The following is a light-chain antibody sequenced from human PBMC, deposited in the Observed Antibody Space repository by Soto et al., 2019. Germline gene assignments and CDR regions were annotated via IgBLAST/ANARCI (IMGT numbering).Light chain of an antibody. CDR2: GTS. CDR1: QAIRTE. CDR3: LQDYGYPRT. J-gene: IGKJ1*01. V-gene: IGKV1-6*01. Sequence: AIQMTQSPSSLSASVGDRVIITCRASQAIRTELGWYQQRPGKAPKLLIYGTSNLQSGVPSRFSGSGSGTDFTLTITGLQPVDFATYYCLQDYGYPRTFGQGTKVDVK.